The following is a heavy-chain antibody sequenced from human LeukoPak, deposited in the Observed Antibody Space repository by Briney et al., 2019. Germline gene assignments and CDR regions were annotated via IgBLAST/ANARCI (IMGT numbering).Heavy chain of an antibody. CDR1: GFTFDDYA. J-gene: IGHJ2*01. D-gene: IGHD1-14*01. Sequence: PGGSLRLSCAASGFTFDDYAMHWVRQAPGKGLEWVSGISWRSGSIVYADSVKGRFTISRDNAKNSLYLQMNSLRPEDTALYYCAKALVSGNWYFDLWGRGTLVTVSS. CDR3: AKALVSGNWYFDL. V-gene: IGHV3-9*01. CDR2: ISWRSGSI.